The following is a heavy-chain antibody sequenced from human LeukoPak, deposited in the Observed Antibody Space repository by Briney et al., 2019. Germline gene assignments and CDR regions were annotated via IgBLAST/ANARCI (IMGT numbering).Heavy chain of an antibody. CDR3: ARAWMVRGGPRPYYFDY. J-gene: IGHJ4*02. D-gene: IGHD3-10*01. Sequence: GTSVKVSCKASGYTFTSYGISWVRQAPGQGLEWMGWISAYNGNTNYAQKLQGRVTMTTDTSTSTAYMELRSLRSDDTAVYYCARAWMVRGGPRPYYFDYWGQGTLVTVSS. V-gene: IGHV1-18*01. CDR2: ISAYNGNT. CDR1: GYTFTSYG.